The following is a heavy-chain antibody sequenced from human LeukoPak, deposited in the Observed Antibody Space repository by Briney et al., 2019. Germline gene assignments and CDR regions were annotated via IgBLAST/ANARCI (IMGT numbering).Heavy chain of an antibody. CDR1: GFTFSDYY. D-gene: IGHD3-22*01. CDR3: ARTAYYYDSSGYDDAFDI. V-gene: IGHV3-11*01. J-gene: IGHJ3*02. Sequence: LGESLRLSCVASGFTFSDYYMSRIRQAPGKGLEWVSHISSRGTITYYADSVKGRFTISRDNAKNSLCLQMNSLRAEDTAVYYCARTAYYYDSSGYDDAFDIWGQGTMVTVSS. CDR2: ISSRGTIT.